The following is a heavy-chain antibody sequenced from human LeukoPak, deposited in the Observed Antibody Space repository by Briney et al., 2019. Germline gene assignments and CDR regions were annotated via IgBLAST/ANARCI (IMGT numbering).Heavy chain of an antibody. V-gene: IGHV1-18*01. CDR1: GYTFTSYA. CDR2: ISPYNGNT. CDR3: AWICTSAICSLDY. Sequence: GASMKVSCKASGYTFTSYAISWVRQAPGQGLEWMGWISPYNGNTNYAQNLQGRVTLTTDTSTSTAYLELRSLRPDDAAVYYCAWICTSAICSLDYWGQGTLVTVSS. J-gene: IGHJ4*02. D-gene: IGHD2-2*01.